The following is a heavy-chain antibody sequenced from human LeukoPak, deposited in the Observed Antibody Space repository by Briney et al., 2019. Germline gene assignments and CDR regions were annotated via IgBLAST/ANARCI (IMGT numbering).Heavy chain of an antibody. J-gene: IGHJ4*02. CDR2: INTNTGHA. Sequence: ASVKVSCKASGGTFSSYAISWVRQAPGQGLEWMGWINTNTGHATYAQGFTGRFVFSLDTSVSTAYLQISSLKTKDIAVYYCARDLWDYWGQGTLVTVSS. CDR3: ARDLWDY. CDR1: GGTFSSYA. D-gene: IGHD2-21*01. V-gene: IGHV7-4-1*02.